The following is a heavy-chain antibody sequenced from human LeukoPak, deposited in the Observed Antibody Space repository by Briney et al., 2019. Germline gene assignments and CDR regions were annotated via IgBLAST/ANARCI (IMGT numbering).Heavy chain of an antibody. CDR3: AREAGTADY. J-gene: IGHJ4*02. D-gene: IGHD6-13*01. Sequence: SGGSLRLSCAVSGFTFSSYWMSWVRQAPGKGLEWVANIKQDGSEKYYVDSVKGRFAISRDNAKNSLYLQMNSLRAEDTAVYYCAREAGTADYWGQGTLVTVSS. CDR1: GFTFSSYW. V-gene: IGHV3-7*01. CDR2: IKQDGSEK.